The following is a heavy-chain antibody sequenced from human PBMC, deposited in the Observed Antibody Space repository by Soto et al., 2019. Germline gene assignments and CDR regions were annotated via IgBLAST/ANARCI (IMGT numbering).Heavy chain of an antibody. J-gene: IGHJ6*02. CDR2: ISSSSSYT. CDR1: GFTFSDYY. D-gene: IGHD5-12*01. Sequence: QVQLVESGGGLVKPGGSLRLSCAASGFTFSDYYMSWIRQAPGKGLEWVSYISSSSSYTNYADSVKGRFTISRDNAKNSLYLQMNSLRAEDTAVFYCARLGGYENYYYYGMDVWGQGTTVTVSS. CDR3: ARLGGYENYYYYGMDV. V-gene: IGHV3-11*06.